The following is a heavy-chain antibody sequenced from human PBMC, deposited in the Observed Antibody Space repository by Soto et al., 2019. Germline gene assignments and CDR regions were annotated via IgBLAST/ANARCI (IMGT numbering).Heavy chain of an antibody. Sequence: QVQLQESGPGLVKPSQTLSLTCTVSGGSISSGGYYWSWIRQHPGKGLEWIGYIYYSGSTYYNPSLKSRVTISVDTSKNQFSLKLSSVTAADTAVYYCARDAGLWFGELFRFDPWGQGTLVTVSS. CDR2: IYYSGST. V-gene: IGHV4-31*03. CDR3: ARDAGLWFGELFRFDP. J-gene: IGHJ5*02. D-gene: IGHD3-10*01. CDR1: GGSISSGGYY.